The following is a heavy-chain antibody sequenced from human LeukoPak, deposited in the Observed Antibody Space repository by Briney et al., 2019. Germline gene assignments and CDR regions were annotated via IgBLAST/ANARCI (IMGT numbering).Heavy chain of an antibody. CDR2: INHSGST. V-gene: IGHV4-34*01. J-gene: IGHJ5*02. D-gene: IGHD2/OR15-2a*01. Sequence: SETLSLTCAVYGGSFSGYYWSWIRQPPWKGLEWIGEINHSGSTNYNPSLKSRVTISVDTSKNQFSLKLSSVTAADTAVYYCARGGWVVLTNRGRFDPWGQGTLVTVSS. CDR3: ARGGWVVLTNRGRFDP. CDR1: GGSFSGYY.